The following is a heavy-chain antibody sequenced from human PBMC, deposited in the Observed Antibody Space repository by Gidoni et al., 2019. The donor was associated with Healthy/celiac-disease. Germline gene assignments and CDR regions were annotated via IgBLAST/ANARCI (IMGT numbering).Heavy chain of an antibody. D-gene: IGHD3-22*01. V-gene: IGHV3-9*01. CDR3: AKEVYDSSGYYYYGMDV. Sequence: EVQLVESGGGLVQPGRSLRLSCAASGFTFGASSMPWVRQAPGKGLEWVSGISWNSGSIGYADSVKGRFTISRDNAKNSLYLQMNSLRAEDTALYYCAKEVYDSSGYYYYGMDVWGQGTTVTVSS. J-gene: IGHJ6*02. CDR2: ISWNSGSI. CDR1: GFTFGASS.